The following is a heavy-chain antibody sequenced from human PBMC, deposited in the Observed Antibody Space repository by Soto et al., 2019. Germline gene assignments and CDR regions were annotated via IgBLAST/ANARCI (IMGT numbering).Heavy chain of an antibody. D-gene: IGHD2-2*01. V-gene: IGHV3-23*01. CDR3: VRKYPGTHPFDY. J-gene: IGHJ4*01. CDR1: GFTFNSYA. CDR2: IGTDGNA. Sequence: GGSLRLSCAASGFTFNSYAMNWVRQAPGKGLAWVSAIGTDGNAYYANSVKGRFTISRDNSRTTLYLQMNSLRVEDTALYYCVRKYPGTHPFDYWGQGTLVTVSS.